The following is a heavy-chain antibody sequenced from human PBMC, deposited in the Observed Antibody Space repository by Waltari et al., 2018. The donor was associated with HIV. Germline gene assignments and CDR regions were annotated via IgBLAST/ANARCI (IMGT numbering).Heavy chain of an antibody. Sequence: QVPLVQSGDEVKKPGASVKVPCKHSGLNLGTYGISWVRQAPGQGLEWMGWISAYSGNTKYGQEYQGRVTMTTDTSTSTAYMELRSLTSDDTAIYYCARAGDNWNAEHDYWGQGTLVTASS. J-gene: IGHJ4*02. CDR2: ISAYSGNT. CDR3: ARAGDNWNAEHDY. V-gene: IGHV1-18*01. CDR1: GLNLGTYG. D-gene: IGHD1-20*01.